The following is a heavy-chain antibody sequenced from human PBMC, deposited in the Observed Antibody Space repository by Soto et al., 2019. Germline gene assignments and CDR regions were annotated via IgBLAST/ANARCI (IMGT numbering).Heavy chain of an antibody. Sequence: QMQLVQSGPEVKTPGTSVKVSCKASGFNFTSSAMQWVRQARGQRLEWIGWIAVGSGNTNYAQKFQEGRTITTDMSNSTAYRELSSLKSADTAVYYCAAELADSGGFYHPSHYWGQGTLVTVSS. V-gene: IGHV1-58*02. D-gene: IGHD3-22*01. CDR1: GFNFTSSA. CDR3: AAELADSGGFYHPSHY. CDR2: IAVGSGNT. J-gene: IGHJ4*02.